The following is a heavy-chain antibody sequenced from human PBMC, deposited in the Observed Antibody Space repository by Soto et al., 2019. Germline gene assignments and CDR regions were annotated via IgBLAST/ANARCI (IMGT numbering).Heavy chain of an antibody. Sequence: QVQLVQSGAEVKKPGSSVKVSCKASGGTFSSYTISWVRQAPGQGLEWMGRIIPILGIANYAQKFQGRVTITADKSTSTAYMELSSLRSEDTAVYYCAREVRGYVQNYYYYYMDVWGKGTTVTVSS. CDR1: GGTFSSYT. CDR2: IIPILGIA. CDR3: AREVRGYVQNYYYYYMDV. V-gene: IGHV1-69*08. D-gene: IGHD5-12*01. J-gene: IGHJ6*03.